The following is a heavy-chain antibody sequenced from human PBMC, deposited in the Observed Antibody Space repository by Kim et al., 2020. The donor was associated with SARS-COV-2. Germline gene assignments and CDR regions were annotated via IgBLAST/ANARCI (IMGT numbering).Heavy chain of an antibody. CDR1: GFSLSTSGMC. V-gene: IGHV2-70*11. J-gene: IGHJ4*02. CDR3: ARIRDGYNHGYYFDY. Sequence: SGPTLVNPTQTLTLTCTFSGFSLSTSGMCVSWIRQPPGKALEWLARIDWDDDKYYSTSLKTRLTISKDTSKNQVVLTMTNMDPVDTATYYCARIRDGYNHGYYFDYWGQGTLVTVSS. CDR2: IDWDDDK. D-gene: IGHD5-12*01.